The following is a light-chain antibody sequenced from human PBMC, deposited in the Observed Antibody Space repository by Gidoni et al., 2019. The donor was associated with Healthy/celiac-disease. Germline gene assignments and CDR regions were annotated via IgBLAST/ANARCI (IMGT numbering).Light chain of an antibody. CDR2: AAS. CDR3: QQSYSTPLT. V-gene: IGKV1-39*01. CDR1: QSISSY. J-gene: IGKJ4*01. Sequence: DIQMTQSPYSLSASVGDRVTITCRASQSISSYLNWYQQKPGKAPMLLIYAASSLQSGVPSRFGGSGSGTDFTLTISSLHPEDFATYYCQQSYSTPLTFGGGTKVEI.